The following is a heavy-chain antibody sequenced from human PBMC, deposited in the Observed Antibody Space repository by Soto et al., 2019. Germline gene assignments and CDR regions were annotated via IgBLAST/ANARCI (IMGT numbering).Heavy chain of an antibody. V-gene: IGHV3-23*01. CDR1: GFTFSSYA. CDR2: ISGSGGST. CDR3: LGYSSGWYAVFAY. Sequence: PGGSLRLSCAASGFTFSSYAMSWVRQAPGKGLEWVSAISGSGGSTYYADSVKGRFTISRDNSKNTLYLQMNSLRAEDTAVYYCLGYSSGWYAVFAYWGQGTLVTVSS. J-gene: IGHJ4*02. D-gene: IGHD6-19*01.